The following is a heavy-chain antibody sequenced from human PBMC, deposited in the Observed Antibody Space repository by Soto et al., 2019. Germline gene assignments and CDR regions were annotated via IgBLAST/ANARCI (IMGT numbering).Heavy chain of an antibody. CDR1: GYTFTSHG. J-gene: IGHJ6*03. CDR2: ISAHNGDT. CDR3: ARMVRGSNIDYYYYMDV. Sequence: QVHLVQSGGEVKKPGASVKVSCKASGYTFTSHGISWVRQAPGHGLEWMGWISAHNGDTNYAQKLQGRVTVTTDTLTNTAYMELRGLRSEDTAVYYCARMVRGSNIDYYYYMDVWGKGTTVTVSS. D-gene: IGHD3-10*01. V-gene: IGHV1-18*01.